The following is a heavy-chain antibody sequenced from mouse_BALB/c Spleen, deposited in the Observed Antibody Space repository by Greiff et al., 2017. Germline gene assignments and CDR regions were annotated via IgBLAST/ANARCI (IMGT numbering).Heavy chain of an antibody. V-gene: IGHV5-17*02. Sequence: EVMLVESGGGLVQPGGSRKLSCAASGFTFSSFGMHWVRQAPEKGLEWVAYISSGSSTIYYADTVKGRFTISRDNPKNTLFLQMTSLRSEDTAMYYCARSYYSPLDYWGQGTTLTVSS. J-gene: IGHJ2*01. CDR3: ARSYYSPLDY. CDR1: GFTFSSFG. D-gene: IGHD2-12*01. CDR2: ISSGSSTI.